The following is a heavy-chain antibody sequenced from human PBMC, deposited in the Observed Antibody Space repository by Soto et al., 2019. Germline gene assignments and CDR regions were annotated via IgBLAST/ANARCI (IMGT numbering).Heavy chain of an antibody. V-gene: IGHV4-34*01. CDR1: GGSFSGYY. CDR3: ARAPVDTAMADFDY. D-gene: IGHD5-18*01. CDR2: INHSGST. J-gene: IGHJ4*02. Sequence: SSETLSLTCAVYGGSFSGYYWSWIRQPPGKGLEWIGEINHSGSTNYNPSLKSRVTISVDTSKNQFSLKLSSVTAADTAVYYCARAPVDTAMADFDYWGQGTLVTVSS.